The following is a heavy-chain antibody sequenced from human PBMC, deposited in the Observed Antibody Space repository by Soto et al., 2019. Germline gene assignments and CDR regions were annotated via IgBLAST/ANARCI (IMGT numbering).Heavy chain of an antibody. CDR2: IYYSGST. Sequence: QLQLQESGPGLVKPSETLSLTCTVSGGSISSSSYYWGWIRQPPGKGLEWIGSIYYSGSTYYNPSLKSRVTISVDTSKHQSPLQLSSVTAADTAVYYCATPYSVTMPPEYGMDVWGQGTTVTVSS. J-gene: IGHJ6*02. D-gene: IGHD3-10*01. V-gene: IGHV4-39*01. CDR3: ATPYSVTMPPEYGMDV. CDR1: GGSISSSSYY.